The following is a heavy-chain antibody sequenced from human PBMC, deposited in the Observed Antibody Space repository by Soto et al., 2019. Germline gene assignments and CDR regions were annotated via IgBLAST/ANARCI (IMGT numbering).Heavy chain of an antibody. CDR3: ARKDKSGYFNWFDP. D-gene: IGHD3-22*01. CDR1: GYKFTSSR. J-gene: IGHJ5*02. Sequence: GESLKISCRTSGYKFTSSRIAWVRQMPGKGLEWMGIIFPSDSDTRYSPSFQGQVTISADRSTSTVFPQWASLKASDTAVYFCARKDKSGYFNWFDPWGQGTLVTVSS. V-gene: IGHV5-51*01. CDR2: IFPSDSDT.